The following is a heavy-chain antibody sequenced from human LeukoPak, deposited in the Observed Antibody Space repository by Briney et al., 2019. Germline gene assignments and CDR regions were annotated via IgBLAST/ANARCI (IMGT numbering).Heavy chain of an antibody. CDR1: GFTFNGYW. Sequence: GGSLRLSCAASGFTFNGYWMNWVRQAPGKGLVWVSCIKSDGSTTIYADSVKGRFTISRDNAKNTLYLQMNSLRAEDTAVYYCTRETSNAFDIWGQGTMVTVSS. V-gene: IGHV3-74*01. J-gene: IGHJ3*02. CDR2: IKSDGSTT. CDR3: TRETSNAFDI.